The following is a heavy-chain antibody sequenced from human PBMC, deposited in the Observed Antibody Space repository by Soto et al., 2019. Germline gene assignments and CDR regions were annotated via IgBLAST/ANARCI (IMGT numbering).Heavy chain of an antibody. CDR2: ITPFNGNT. J-gene: IGHJ6*02. CDR3: AMTLSGTHAPNGMDV. D-gene: IGHD3-10*01. V-gene: IGHV1-45*02. Sequence: GASVKVSCKASGYTFTGYYLHWVRQAPGQALEWMGWITPFNGNTNYAQKFQDRVTITRDRSMSTAYMELSSLRSEDAAMYYCAMTLSGTHAPNGMDVWGQGTTVTVSS. CDR1: GYTFTGYY.